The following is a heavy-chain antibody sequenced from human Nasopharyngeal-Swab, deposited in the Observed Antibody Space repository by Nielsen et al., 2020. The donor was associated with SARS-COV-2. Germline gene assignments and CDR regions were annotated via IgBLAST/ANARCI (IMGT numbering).Heavy chain of an antibody. D-gene: IGHD3-9*01. Sequence: VQVSCKASGYTFTGYYMHWVRQAPGQGLEWMGRINPNSGGTNYAQKFQGRVTMTRDTSISTAYMELSRLRSDDTAVYYCARDRGYYDIFDGMDVWGQGTTVTVSS. V-gene: IGHV1-2*06. CDR2: INPNSGGT. CDR3: ARDRGYYDIFDGMDV. J-gene: IGHJ6*02. CDR1: GYTFTGYY.